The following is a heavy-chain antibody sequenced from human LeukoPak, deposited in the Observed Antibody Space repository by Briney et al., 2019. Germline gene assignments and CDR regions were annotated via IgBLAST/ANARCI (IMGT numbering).Heavy chain of an antibody. D-gene: IGHD3-22*01. CDR3: ARGYDSSGYLAPFDY. CDR1: GFTFSSYA. J-gene: IGHJ4*02. V-gene: IGHV3-30-3*01. CDR2: ISYDGSNK. Sequence: GGSLRLSCAASGFTFSSYAMHWVRQAPGKGLEWVAVISYDGSNKYYADSVKGRFTISRDNSKNTLNLQMNSLRAEDTAVYYCARGYDSSGYLAPFDYWGQGTLVTVSS.